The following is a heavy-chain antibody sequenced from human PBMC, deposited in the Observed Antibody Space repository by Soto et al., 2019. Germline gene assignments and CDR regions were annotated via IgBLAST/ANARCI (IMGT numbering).Heavy chain of an antibody. D-gene: IGHD6-19*01. CDR2: MNPYSGNT. V-gene: IGHV1-8*01. Sequence: QVQLVQSGAEVRRPGASVKVSCKASGYTFTSYDLNWVRQAPGQGLEWMAWMNPYSGNTGYAKKYQGRVTVTMDTSLRTVYLDLSSLTFNDTAVYFCARYGGSASREVDLWGPGSPVTFSS. J-gene: IGHJ2*01. CDR1: GYTFTSYD. CDR3: ARYGGSASREVDL.